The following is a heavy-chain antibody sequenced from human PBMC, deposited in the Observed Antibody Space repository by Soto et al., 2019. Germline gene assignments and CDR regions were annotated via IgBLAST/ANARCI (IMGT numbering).Heavy chain of an antibody. CDR1: GYTFTSYG. Sequence: QVQLVQSGAEVKKPGASEKVSCEASGYTFTSYGISWVRQASGQGLEWMGWISAYNGNTKYAQKLQGRVTMTTDTSTSTAYMELRSLRSDDTAVYYCARDEAYKWNDGGWFDPWGQGTLVTVSS. CDR3: ARDEAYKWNDGGWFDP. CDR2: ISAYNGNT. J-gene: IGHJ5*02. D-gene: IGHD1-1*01. V-gene: IGHV1-18*01.